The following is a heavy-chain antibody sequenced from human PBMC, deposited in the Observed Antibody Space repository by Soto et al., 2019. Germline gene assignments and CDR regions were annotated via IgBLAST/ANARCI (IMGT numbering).Heavy chain of an antibody. J-gene: IGHJ3*02. CDR3: AKGGYYSVFDI. CDR2: IRGSGVLT. CDR1: GFPFSSYA. Sequence: EMQLLESGGGLVQPGGSLRLSCVASGFPFSSYAMSWVRQTPGQGLEWVSGIRGSGVLTYYADSVKGRFAISRDNSNNTLSLQVHSLRFEYTAVYFCAKGGYYSVFDIWGQGTMVTVSA. V-gene: IGHV3-23*01. D-gene: IGHD3-16*01.